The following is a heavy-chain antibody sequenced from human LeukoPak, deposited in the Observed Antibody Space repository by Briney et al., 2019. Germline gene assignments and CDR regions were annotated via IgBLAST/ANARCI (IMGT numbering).Heavy chain of an antibody. CDR2: IYYSGST. D-gene: IGHD2-2*01. J-gene: IGHJ4*02. Sequence: SQTLSLTCTVSGGSNSSGGYYWSWIRQHPGKGLEWIGYIYYSGSTYYNPSLKSRVTISVDTSKNQFSLKLSSVTAADTAVYYCARLGCSSTSCATSPDCWGQGTLVTVSS. V-gene: IGHV4-31*03. CDR1: GGSNSSGGYY. CDR3: ARLGCSSTSCATSPDC.